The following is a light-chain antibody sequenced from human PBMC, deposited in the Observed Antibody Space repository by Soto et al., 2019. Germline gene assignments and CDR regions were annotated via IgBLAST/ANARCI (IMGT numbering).Light chain of an antibody. V-gene: IGLV1-44*01. Sequence: QSVLSQPPSASGTPGQTVTVSCSGTYSNIGINDVHWYRQLSGTAPQILIYDTSQRATGVPDRFSGSRSGTSASLVISGLQTEDEADYHCAAWDDSLNGPAFGGGTKLT. CDR2: DTS. CDR3: AAWDDSLNGPA. CDR1: YSNIGIND. J-gene: IGLJ2*01.